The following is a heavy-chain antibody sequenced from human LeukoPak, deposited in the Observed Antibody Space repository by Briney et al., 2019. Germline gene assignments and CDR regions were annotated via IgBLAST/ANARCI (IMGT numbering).Heavy chain of an antibody. CDR2: TRNKANSYTT. J-gene: IGHJ4*02. D-gene: IGHD3-22*01. V-gene: IGHV3-72*01. CDR1: GFTFSDHY. CDR3: ARGYYYDSSGPLGY. Sequence: GGSLRLSCAASGFTFSDHYMDWVRQAPGKGLEWVGRTRNKANSYTTEYAASVKGRFTISRDDSKNSLYLQMSSLKTEDTAVYYCARGYYYDSSGPLGYWGQGTLVTVSS.